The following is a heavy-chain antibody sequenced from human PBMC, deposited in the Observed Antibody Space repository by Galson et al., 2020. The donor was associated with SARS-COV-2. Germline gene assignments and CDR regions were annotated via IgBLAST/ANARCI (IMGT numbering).Heavy chain of an antibody. CDR3: ARGASSGYFRWFDP. CDR2: MYYSGSN. V-gene: IGHV4-31*03. D-gene: IGHD3-22*01. CDR1: GGSISSGCYY. J-gene: IGHJ5*02. Sequence: SETLSLTCTVSGGSISSGCYYWIWIRQHPGQGLEWIVYMYYSGSNDYNPSLKSRVTISVATSKNQFSLKLSSVTAADTAVYYCARGASSGYFRWFDPWGQGTLVTVAS.